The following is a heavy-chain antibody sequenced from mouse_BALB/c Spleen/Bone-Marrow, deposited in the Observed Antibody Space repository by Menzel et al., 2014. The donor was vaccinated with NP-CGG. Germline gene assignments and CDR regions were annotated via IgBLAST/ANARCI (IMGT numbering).Heavy chain of an antibody. Sequence: EVHLVESGGGLVQPGGSLKLSCAASGFTFSSYGMSWVRQTPDKRLELVATINSNGGSTYYPDSVKGRFTISRDNAKNTLYLQMSSLKSEDTAMYYCARDFDCDYWGQGTTLTVSS. J-gene: IGHJ2*01. CDR2: INSNGGST. CDR1: GFTFSSYG. V-gene: IGHV5-6-3*01. CDR3: ARDFDCDY. D-gene: IGHD2-4*01.